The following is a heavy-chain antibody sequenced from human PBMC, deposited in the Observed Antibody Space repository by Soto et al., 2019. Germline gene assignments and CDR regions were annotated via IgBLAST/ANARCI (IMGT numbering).Heavy chain of an antibody. Sequence: QVQLQESGPGLVKPSQTLSLTCTVSGGSISSGGYYWSWIRQHPGKGLEWIGYIYYSGSTYYNPSLKSRVTISVDTSKNQFSLKLSSVTAADTAVYYCARDTDLLWSRAYFDYWGQGTLVTVSS. CDR1: GGSISSGGYY. V-gene: IGHV4-31*03. J-gene: IGHJ4*02. CDR2: IYYSGST. CDR3: ARDTDLLWSRAYFDY. D-gene: IGHD3-10*01.